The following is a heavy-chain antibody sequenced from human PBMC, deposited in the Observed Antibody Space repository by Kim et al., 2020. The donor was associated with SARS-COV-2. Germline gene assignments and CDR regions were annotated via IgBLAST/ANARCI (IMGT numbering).Heavy chain of an antibody. V-gene: IGHV1-2*06. D-gene: IGHD6-13*01. CDR1: GYTFTGYY. CDR3: ARETWYSSSCLD. Sequence: ASVKVSCKASGYTFTGYYMHWVRQAPGQGLEWMGRINPNSGGTNYAQKFQGRVTMTRDTSISTAYMELSRLRSDDTAVYYCARETWYSSSCLDWGQGTLVTVSS. CDR2: INPNSGGT. J-gene: IGHJ4*02.